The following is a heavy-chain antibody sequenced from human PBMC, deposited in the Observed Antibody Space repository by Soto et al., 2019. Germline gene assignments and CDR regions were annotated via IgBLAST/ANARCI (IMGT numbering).Heavy chain of an antibody. CDR3: AKDRGFIDRFDY. J-gene: IGHJ4*02. CDR2: ISGSTSGT. CDR1: GFPFSSYA. V-gene: IGHV3-23*01. D-gene: IGHD3-16*02. Sequence: EVQLLESVGGLVQPGGSLRLSCAASGFPFSSYAMSWVRQAPGKGLEWVSSISGSTSGTYYADAVKGRFTISRDNSNNTLYLQTNSLRAEDTAVYYCAKDRGFIDRFDYWVQGALVTVSS.